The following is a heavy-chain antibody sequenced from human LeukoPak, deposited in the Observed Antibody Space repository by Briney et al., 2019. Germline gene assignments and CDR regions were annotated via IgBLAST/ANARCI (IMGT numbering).Heavy chain of an antibody. CDR1: GGSFSGYY. J-gene: IGHJ4*02. CDR3: ARTRRSVWGSYRYGGYFDY. Sequence: SETLSLTCAVYGGSFSGYYWSWIRQPPGKGLEWIGEINHSGSTNYNPSLKSRVTISVDTSKNQFSLKLSSVTAADTAVYYCARTRRSVWGSYRYGGYFDYWGQGTLVTVSS. D-gene: IGHD3-16*02. V-gene: IGHV4-34*01. CDR2: INHSGST.